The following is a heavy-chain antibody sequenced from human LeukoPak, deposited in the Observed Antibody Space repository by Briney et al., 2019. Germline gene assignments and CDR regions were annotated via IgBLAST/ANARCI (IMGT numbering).Heavy chain of an antibody. V-gene: IGHV3-33*08. Sequence: GSLRLSCAASGFAVSSNYMSWVRPTPGKGLEWVAVIAYDGSRAFYADSVKGRFTISRDNSKNTMSVQMDDLRAEDTAVYYCTRYNNDHFDYWGQGTLVTVSS. CDR2: IAYDGSRA. J-gene: IGHJ4*02. CDR3: TRYNNDHFDY. D-gene: IGHD1-14*01. CDR1: GFAVSSNY.